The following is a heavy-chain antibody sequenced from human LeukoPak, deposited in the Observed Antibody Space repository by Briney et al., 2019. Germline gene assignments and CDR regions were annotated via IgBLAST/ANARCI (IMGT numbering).Heavy chain of an antibody. D-gene: IGHD3-10*01. J-gene: IGHJ4*02. V-gene: IGHV3-73*01. CDR2: IRSKANSYAT. CDR3: TRLEGYYGSGDYFDY. Sequence: PGGSLRLSCAASGFTFSGSAMHWVRQASGKGLEWVGRIRSKANSYATAYAASVKGRFTISRGDSKNTAYLQMNSLKTEDTAVYYCTRLEGYYGSGDYFDYWGQGTLVTVSS. CDR1: GFTFSGSA.